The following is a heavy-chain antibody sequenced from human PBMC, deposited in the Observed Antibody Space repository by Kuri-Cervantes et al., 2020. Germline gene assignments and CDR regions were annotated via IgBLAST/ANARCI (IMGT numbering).Heavy chain of an antibody. CDR1: GYSISSGYY. CDR3: ARGTNSYWGSYRRAFDI. Sequence: SETLSLTCAVSGYSISSGYYWGWIRQPPGKGLEWIGSIYHSGSTYYNPSLKSRVTISVDTSKNQFSLKLSSVTAADTAVYYCARGTNSYWGSYRRAFDIWGQGTMVTVSS. D-gene: IGHD3-16*02. V-gene: IGHV4-38-2*01. J-gene: IGHJ3*02. CDR2: IYHSGST.